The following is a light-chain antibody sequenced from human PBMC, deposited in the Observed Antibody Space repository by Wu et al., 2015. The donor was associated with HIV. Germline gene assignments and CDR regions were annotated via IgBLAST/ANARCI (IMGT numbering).Light chain of an antibody. Sequence: DIQMTQSPSTLPASVGDRVTITCRASQNINNWLAWYQQKPGKAPKLLIYKASSLESGVPSRFTGSGSGTEFTLTISSLQPDDFATYHCQQYNDYSWTFGQGTKVEIK. CDR2: KAS. J-gene: IGKJ1*01. V-gene: IGKV1-5*03. CDR1: QNINNW. CDR3: QQYNDYSWT.